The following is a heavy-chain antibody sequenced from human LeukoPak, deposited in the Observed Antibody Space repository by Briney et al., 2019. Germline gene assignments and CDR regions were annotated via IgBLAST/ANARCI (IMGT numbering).Heavy chain of an antibody. CDR2: ISGSGGST. CDR3: AKGGRASHDSSRYNWFAP. V-gene: IGHV3-23*01. Sequence: GGSLRLSCAASGFTFSSYAMSWVRQAPGKGLEWVSAISGSGGSTYYADSGKGRFTISRDNSKKPLYLQMNSLRAEDTAVYYCAKGGRASHDSSRYNWFAPWGQGTLVTVSS. J-gene: IGHJ5*02. CDR1: GFTFSSYA. D-gene: IGHD3-22*01.